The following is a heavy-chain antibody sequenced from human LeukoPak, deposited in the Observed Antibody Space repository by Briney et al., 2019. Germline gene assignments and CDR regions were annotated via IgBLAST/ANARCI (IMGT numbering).Heavy chain of an antibody. V-gene: IGHV4-34*01. J-gene: IGHJ4*02. D-gene: IGHD3-10*01. CDR3: ARPMVRGVSDY. CDR2: INHSGST. CDR1: GGSVSSYY. Sequence: PSETLSLTCTVSGGSVSSYYWSWIRQPPGKGLEWIGEINHSGSTNYNPSLKSRVTISVDTSKNQFSLKLSSVTAADTAVYYCARPMVRGVSDYWGQGTLVTVSS.